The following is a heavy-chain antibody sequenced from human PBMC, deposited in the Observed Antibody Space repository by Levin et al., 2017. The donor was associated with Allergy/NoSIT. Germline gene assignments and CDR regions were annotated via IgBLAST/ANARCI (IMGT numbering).Heavy chain of an antibody. V-gene: IGHV4-34*01. CDR1: GGSFSGYY. CDR2: INHSGST. CDR3: ARGRTADIVVVVAATRGRYWFDP. J-gene: IGHJ5*02. D-gene: IGHD2-15*01. Sequence: KASETLSLTCAVYGGSFSGYYWSWIRQPPGKGLEWIGEINHSGSTNYNPSLKSRVTISVDTSKNQFSLKLSSVTAADTAVYYCARGRTADIVVVVAATRGRYWFDPWGQGTLVTVSS.